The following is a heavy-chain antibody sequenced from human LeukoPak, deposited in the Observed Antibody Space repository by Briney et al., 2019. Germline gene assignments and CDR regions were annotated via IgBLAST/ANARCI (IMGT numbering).Heavy chain of an antibody. D-gene: IGHD5-18*01. CDR2: ITASGGNT. CDR3: AKGNGYSYGRYYFDY. CDR1: GFTFSSYA. V-gene: IGHV3-23*01. Sequence: GGSLRLSCAASGFTFSSYAMGWVRQAPGKGLKWVSAITASGGNTYYADSVKGRFTISRDNSKNTLYLQVNSLRAEDTAVYYRAKGNGYSYGRYYFDYWGQGTLVTVSS. J-gene: IGHJ4*02.